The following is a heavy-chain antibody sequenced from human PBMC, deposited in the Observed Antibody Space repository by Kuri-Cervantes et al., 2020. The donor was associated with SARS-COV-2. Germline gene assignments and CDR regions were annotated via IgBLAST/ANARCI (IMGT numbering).Heavy chain of an antibody. CDR1: GYTFTGYY. V-gene: IGHV1-8*03. CDR3: ARDRDDAFDI. J-gene: IGHJ3*02. CDR2: INPNSGNT. Sequence: ASVKVSCKASGYTFTGYYMHWVRQAPGQGLEWMGWINPNSGNTGYAQKFQGRVTITRNTSISTAYMELSSLRSEDTAVYYCARDRDDAFDIWGQGTMVTVSS.